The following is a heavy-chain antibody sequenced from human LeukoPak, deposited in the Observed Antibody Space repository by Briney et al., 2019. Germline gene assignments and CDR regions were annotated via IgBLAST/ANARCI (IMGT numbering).Heavy chain of an antibody. V-gene: IGHV3-66*01. CDR1: GFTVSSNY. Sequence: GGSLRLSCAASGFTVSSNYMSWVRQAPGKGLEWVSVIYSGGSTYYADSVKGRFTISRDNSKNTLHLQMNSLRAEDTALYYCARVGIYGDYNRYFDYWGQGTLVTVSS. J-gene: IGHJ4*02. CDR2: IYSGGST. D-gene: IGHD4-17*01. CDR3: ARVGIYGDYNRYFDY.